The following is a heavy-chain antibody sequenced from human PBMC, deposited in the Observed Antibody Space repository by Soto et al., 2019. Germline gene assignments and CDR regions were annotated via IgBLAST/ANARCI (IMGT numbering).Heavy chain of an antibody. CDR1: GGSFSGYY. CDR2: INHSGST. Sequence: NPSETLSLTCAVYGGSFSGYYWSWIRQPPGKGLEWIGEINHSGSTNYNPSLKSRVTISVDTSKNQFSLKLSSVTAADTAVYYCARGPADYYGSGSYPLYWGQGTLVTVSS. D-gene: IGHD3-10*01. V-gene: IGHV4-34*01. J-gene: IGHJ4*02. CDR3: ARGPADYYGSGSYPLY.